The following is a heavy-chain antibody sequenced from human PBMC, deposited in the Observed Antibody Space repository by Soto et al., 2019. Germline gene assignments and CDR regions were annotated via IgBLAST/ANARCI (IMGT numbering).Heavy chain of an antibody. Sequence: GESLKISCKGSGYSFTSYWISWVRQMPGKGLEWMGRIDPSDSYTNYSPSFQGHVTISADKSISTAYLQWSSLKASDTAMYYCARHTIAVAGRAYYYHYGMDVWGQGTTVTVSS. CDR3: ARHTIAVAGRAYYYHYGMDV. J-gene: IGHJ6*02. CDR2: IDPSDSYT. V-gene: IGHV5-10-1*01. D-gene: IGHD6-19*01. CDR1: GYSFTSYW.